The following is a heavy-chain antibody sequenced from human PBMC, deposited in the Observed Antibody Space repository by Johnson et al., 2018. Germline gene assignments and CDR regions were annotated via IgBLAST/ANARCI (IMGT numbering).Heavy chain of an antibody. J-gene: IGHJ4*02. CDR3: ARALSSSWYAAY. D-gene: IGHD6-13*01. CDR2: ISPDGRNK. Sequence: QVQLVESGGGVVQPGRSLRLSCAASGFIFSDYAMHWVRQTPGKGLEWVAVISPDGRNKYYIDSVKGRFTFSRDNSRNTIYLEMDNLRTEDTAVYYCARALSSSWYAAYWCQGTLVTVSS. V-gene: IGHV3-30*14. CDR1: GFIFSDYA.